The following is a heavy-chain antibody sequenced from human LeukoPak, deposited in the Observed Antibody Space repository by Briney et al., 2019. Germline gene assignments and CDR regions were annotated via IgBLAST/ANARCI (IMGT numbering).Heavy chain of an antibody. D-gene: IGHD2-21*01. V-gene: IGHV4-59*01. CDR3: AREFCGGGSCGWFDP. J-gene: IGHJ5*02. CDR2: VFYSGST. CDR1: GASISNYY. Sequence: SETLSLTCTVSGASISNYYWTWIRQPPGKGMEWIGHVFYSGSTTYNPSLKSRVTTSVDRSKNQFSLKLISVTAADTAVYYCAREFCGGGSCGWFDPWGQGTLVTVSS.